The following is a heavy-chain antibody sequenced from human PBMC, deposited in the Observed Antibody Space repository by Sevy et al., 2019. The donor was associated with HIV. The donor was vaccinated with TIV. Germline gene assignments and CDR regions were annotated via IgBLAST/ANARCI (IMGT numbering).Heavy chain of an antibody. CDR2: ISSSSSHI. CDR3: SRDHTYYDSRTILGWFAP. J-gene: IGHJ5*02. V-gene: IGHV3-21*01. D-gene: IGHD3-10*01. Sequence: GGSLRLSCAASGFTFSIYSMNWVRQAPGKGLEWVSSISSSSSHIYYGDSVKGRFTISRDNAKNSLYLQMNSLRAEDTAVYDFSRDHTYYDSRTILGWFAPWGQGTLVTVSS. CDR1: GFTFSIYS.